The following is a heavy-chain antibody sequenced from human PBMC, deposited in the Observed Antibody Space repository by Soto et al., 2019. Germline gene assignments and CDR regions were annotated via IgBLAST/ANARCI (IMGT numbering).Heavy chain of an antibody. CDR2: MSYDGSNK. D-gene: IGHD2-15*01. CDR1: GFTFSSYA. V-gene: IGHV3-30*04. CDR3: AKRRGAGGHFDY. Sequence: GGSLRLSCAASGFTFSSYAMHWVRQAPGKGLEWVAVMSYDGSNKYYADSVRGRFTISRDNSKNTLSLQMNSLTAEDTAVYFCAKRRGAGGHFDYWGQGALVTVSS. J-gene: IGHJ4*02.